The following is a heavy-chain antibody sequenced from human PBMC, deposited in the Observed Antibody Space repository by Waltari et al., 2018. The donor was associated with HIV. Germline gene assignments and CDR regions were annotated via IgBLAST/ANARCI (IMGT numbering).Heavy chain of an antibody. CDR3: ARDLGSSSWYNYYYVMDG. CDR1: GFTVSSNY. CDR2: ICSGGNT. D-gene: IGHD6-13*01. J-gene: IGHJ6*02. Sequence: EVQLVQSGGGLIQPGGSLSLSCAASGFTVSSNYMSWVRQAPGKGLGWGLVICSGGNTYYADSVKGRFTISRDNSKNTLYLQLNSLRAEDSAVYYCARDLGSSSWYNYYYVMDGGGQGTTVTVSS. V-gene: IGHV3-53*01.